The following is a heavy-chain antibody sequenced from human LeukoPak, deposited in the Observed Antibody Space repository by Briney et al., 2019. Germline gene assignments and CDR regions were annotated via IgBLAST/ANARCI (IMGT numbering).Heavy chain of an antibody. CDR3: AKQGRNDFVDS. CDR1: GFTFSSYG. Sequence: PGGSLRLSCAASGFTFSSYGMHWVRQAPGKGLEWVAVIWYDGSNKYYADSVKGRFAISRDNSKNTLYLQMNSLRAEDTAVYYCAKQGRNDFVDSWGQGTLVTVSS. D-gene: IGHD3-3*01. J-gene: IGHJ4*02. V-gene: IGHV3-33*06. CDR2: IWYDGSNK.